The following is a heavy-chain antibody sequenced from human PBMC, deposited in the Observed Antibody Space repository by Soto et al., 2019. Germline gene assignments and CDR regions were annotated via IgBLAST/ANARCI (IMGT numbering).Heavy chain of an antibody. CDR2: IYHSGST. V-gene: IGHV4-30-2*01. D-gene: IGHD2-21*01. CDR1: GGSISSGGYS. CDR3: ARGNVVPLDY. Sequence: QLQLQESGSGLVKPSQTLSLTCAVSGGSISSGGYSWSWIRQPPGKGLEWIGYIYHSGSTNYNPSLKGRGNKSGDTSKNQFSLKLSSVTAADTAVYYCARGNVVPLDYWGQGTLVTVSS. J-gene: IGHJ4*02.